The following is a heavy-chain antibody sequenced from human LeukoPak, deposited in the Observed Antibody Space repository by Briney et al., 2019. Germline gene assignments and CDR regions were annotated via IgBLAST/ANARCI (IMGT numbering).Heavy chain of an antibody. D-gene: IGHD1-7*01. J-gene: IGHJ6*03. V-gene: IGHV4-39*07. CDR1: GGSISSSSYY. Sequence: KSSETLSLTCTVSGGSISSSSYYWGWIRQPPGKGLEWIGSIYYSGSTYYNPSLKGRVTISVDTSKNQFSLKLSSVTAADTAVYYCARECAKYNWNYVGYYYYMDVWGKGTTVTVSS. CDR3: ARECAKYNWNYVGYYYYMDV. CDR2: IYYSGST.